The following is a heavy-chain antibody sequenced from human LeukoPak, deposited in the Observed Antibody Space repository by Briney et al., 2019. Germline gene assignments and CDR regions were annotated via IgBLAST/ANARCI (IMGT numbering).Heavy chain of an antibody. V-gene: IGHV1-2*02. CDR1: GYTFTANY. Sequence: ASVKVSCKASGYTFTANYLHWVRQAPGQGLEWMGWISPNSSGTNYAQKFQDRVTMTRDTSISTAYVELSRLRSDDTAVYYCARIRGLVPRQYYFDYWGQGTLVTVSS. D-gene: IGHD3/OR15-3a*01. CDR2: ISPNSSGT. J-gene: IGHJ4*02. CDR3: ARIRGLVPRQYYFDY.